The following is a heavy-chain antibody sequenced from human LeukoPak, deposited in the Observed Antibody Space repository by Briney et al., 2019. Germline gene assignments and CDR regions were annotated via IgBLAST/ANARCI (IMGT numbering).Heavy chain of an antibody. V-gene: IGHV7-4-1*02. D-gene: IGHD6-13*01. CDR2: INTNTGNP. CDR3: ARESVGLHAAAGASYYYYYYMDV. CDR1: GYTFTSYA. J-gene: IGHJ6*03. Sequence: ASVKVSCKASGYTFTSYAMNWVRQAPGQGLEWMGWINTNTGNPTYAQGFTGRFVFSLDTSVSTAYLQISSLKAEDTAVYYCARESVGLHAAAGASYYYYYYMDVWGKGTTVTVSS.